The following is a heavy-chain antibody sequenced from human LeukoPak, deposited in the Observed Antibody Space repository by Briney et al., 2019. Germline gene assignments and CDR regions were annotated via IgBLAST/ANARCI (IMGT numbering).Heavy chain of an antibody. Sequence: PGGSLRLSCAASGFTFSSYGMHWVRQAPGKGLEWVAFIRYDGSNKYYADSVKGRFTISRDNSKNTLYLQMNSLRAEDTAVYYCARVGDVRGPYSSGNYFDYWGQGTLVTVSS. D-gene: IGHD6-19*01. J-gene: IGHJ4*02. V-gene: IGHV3-30*02. CDR1: GFTFSSYG. CDR3: ARVGDVRGPYSSGNYFDY. CDR2: IRYDGSNK.